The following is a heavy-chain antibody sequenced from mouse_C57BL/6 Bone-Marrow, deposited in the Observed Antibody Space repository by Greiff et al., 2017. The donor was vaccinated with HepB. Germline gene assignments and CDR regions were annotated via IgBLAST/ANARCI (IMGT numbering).Heavy chain of an antibody. CDR2: IYPRSGNT. CDR3: ATFGAY. D-gene: IGHD3-1*01. CDR1: GYTFTSYG. Sequence: QVQLVESGAELARPGASVKLSCKASGYTFTSYGISWVKQRTGQGLEWIGEIYPRSGNTYYNEKFKGKATLTADKSSSTAYMELRSLTSEDSAVYFCATFGAYWGQGTLVTVSA. V-gene: IGHV1-81*01. J-gene: IGHJ3*01.